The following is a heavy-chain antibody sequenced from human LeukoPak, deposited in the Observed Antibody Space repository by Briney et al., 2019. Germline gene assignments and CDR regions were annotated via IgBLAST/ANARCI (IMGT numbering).Heavy chain of an antibody. J-gene: IGHJ4*02. D-gene: IGHD3-16*01. Sequence: QPGGSLRLSCSASGFSFSSYEMNWVRQAPGKGLEWVSPISSSATSTYYADSVKGRFTISRDNAKNSLYLQMNSLRAEDTAVYYCAKDISWGSYISWGQGTPVTVSS. CDR3: AKDISWGSYIS. CDR2: ISSSATST. V-gene: IGHV3-48*03. CDR1: GFSFSSYE.